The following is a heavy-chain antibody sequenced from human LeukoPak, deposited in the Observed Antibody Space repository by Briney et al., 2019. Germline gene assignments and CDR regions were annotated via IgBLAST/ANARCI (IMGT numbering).Heavy chain of an antibody. CDR2: INPNSGGT. CDR3: ARGLGDHYDSIKTRFDP. Sequence: ASVKVSCKASGYTFTAYYMHWVRQAPGQGLEWMGWINPNSGGTNYAQKFQGRVTMTRDTSISTAYMELSRLRSDDTAVYYCARGLGDHYDSIKTRFDPWGQGTLVTVSS. CDR1: GYTFTAYY. D-gene: IGHD3-22*01. V-gene: IGHV1-2*02. J-gene: IGHJ5*02.